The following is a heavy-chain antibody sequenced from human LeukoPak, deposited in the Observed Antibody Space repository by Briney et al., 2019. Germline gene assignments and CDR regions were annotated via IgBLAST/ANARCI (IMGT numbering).Heavy chain of an antibody. V-gene: IGHV4-59*08. D-gene: IGHD3-10*01. CDR3: ARHGPGSYYNDHYGMDV. J-gene: IGHJ6*02. CDR2: IYYSGST. CDR1: GGSISSYY. Sequence: SETLSLTCTVSGGSISSYYWSWIRQPPGKGLEWIGYIYYSGSTNYNPSLKSRVTISADTSKNQFSLKLSSVTAADTAVYYCARHGPGSYYNDHYGMDVWGQGTTVTVSS.